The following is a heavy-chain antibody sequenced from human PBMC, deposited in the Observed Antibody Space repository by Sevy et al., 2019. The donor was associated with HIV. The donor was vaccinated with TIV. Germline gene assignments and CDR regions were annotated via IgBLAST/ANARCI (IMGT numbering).Heavy chain of an antibody. V-gene: IGHV3-53*01. J-gene: IGHJ6*02. CDR3: ATTSTPLYYYALYV. CDR1: DFTVSSNY. Sequence: GGSLRLSCAASDFTVSSNYMSWVRQAPGKGLEWVSVIYSGEYTYYADSVKGRFTISRDISKNTLNLQMNSLRAEDTAIYYCATTSTPLYYYALYVWGQGTKVTVSS. D-gene: IGHD1-26*01. CDR2: IYSGEYT.